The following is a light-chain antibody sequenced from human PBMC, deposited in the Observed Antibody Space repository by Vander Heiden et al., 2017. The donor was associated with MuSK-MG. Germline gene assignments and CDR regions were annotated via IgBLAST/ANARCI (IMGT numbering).Light chain of an antibody. Sequence: QSALTQPPSVSGSPGQSITISCTGTSSDAGYYNYVSWYQQHPGKAPKLMILDVSRRPSGVSNRFSGSKSGNTASLTISGLQAEDEADYYCVSDTSTVPLFGGGTKVTGL. J-gene: IGLJ2*01. CDR1: SSDAGYYNY. V-gene: IGLV2-14*03. CDR3: VSDTSTVPL. CDR2: DVS.